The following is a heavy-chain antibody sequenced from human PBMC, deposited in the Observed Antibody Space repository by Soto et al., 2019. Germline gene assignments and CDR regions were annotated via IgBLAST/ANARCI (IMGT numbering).Heavy chain of an antibody. CDR1: GAALNSGNYY. V-gene: IGHV4-31*03. CDR3: ARLRIATNNYKWFDP. CDR2: IYVTGAV. D-gene: IGHD2-21*01. Sequence: PSETLSLTCSVSGAALNSGNYYWSWIRQVPGKGLERIGHIYVTGAVDYNPSLRDRITISQDTSERQFSLNLRLVTAADTAVYYCARLRIATNNYKWFDPWGQGTLVTV. J-gene: IGHJ5*02.